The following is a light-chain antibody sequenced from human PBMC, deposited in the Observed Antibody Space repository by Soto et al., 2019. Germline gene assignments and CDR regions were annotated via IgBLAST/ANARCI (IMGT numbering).Light chain of an antibody. CDR2: GAS. CDR3: QQYGSSPLT. Sequence: EIVLTQSPGTLSLSPGDRATLSCRASQTVSFSYLAWYQQKPGQAPRLLIYGASSRATGIPDRFSGSESGTAFTLTISRLEPEDVAVYYCQQYGSSPLTFGGGTKVEIK. J-gene: IGKJ4*01. CDR1: QTVSFSY. V-gene: IGKV3-20*01.